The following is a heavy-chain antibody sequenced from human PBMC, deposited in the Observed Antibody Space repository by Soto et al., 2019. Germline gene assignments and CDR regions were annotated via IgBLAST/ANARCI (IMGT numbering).Heavy chain of an antibody. D-gene: IGHD3-22*01. J-gene: IGHJ5*02. CDR1: GGSISNNNYY. Sequence: SETLSLTCSVSGGSISNNNYYWGWIRQPPGKALEWIGSIYYSGSTYYNPSLESRVSISVDTSRNQFSLKLNSVTAADTAVYYCARQGITMIVVVVTDNWFDPWGQGTLVTVSS. CDR3: ARQGITMIVVVVTDNWFDP. CDR2: IYYSGST. V-gene: IGHV4-39*01.